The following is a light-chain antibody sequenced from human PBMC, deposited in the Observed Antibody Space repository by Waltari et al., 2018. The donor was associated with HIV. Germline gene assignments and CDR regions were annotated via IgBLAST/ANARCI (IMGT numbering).Light chain of an antibody. Sequence: SYVLTQPHPVSVAPGKTATITCGGNNIGFKSVHWYQQRPGKAPVLVISYDSDRPSGIPERFSGSNSGNTATLTISRVEGGDEATYSCQVWEINSDHPWVFGGGTKLTVL. CDR3: QVWEINSDHPWV. V-gene: IGLV3-21*01. CDR2: YDS. J-gene: IGLJ3*02. CDR1: NIGFKS.